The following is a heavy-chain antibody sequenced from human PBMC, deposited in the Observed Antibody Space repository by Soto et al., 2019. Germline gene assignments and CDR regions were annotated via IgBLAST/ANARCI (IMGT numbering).Heavy chain of an antibody. D-gene: IGHD2-2*01. CDR2: INHSGST. J-gene: IGHJ5*02. CDR3: ARGRVVVVPAALLGGKFDP. V-gene: IGHV4-34*01. Sequence: QVQLQQWGAGLLKPSETLSLTCAVYGGSFSGYYWSWIRQPPGKGLEWIGEINHSGSTNYNPSLXERVTHSVDTXXNXSXXKMSSVTGADTAVYYCARGRVVVVPAALLGGKFDPWGQGTLVTVSS. CDR1: GGSFSGYY.